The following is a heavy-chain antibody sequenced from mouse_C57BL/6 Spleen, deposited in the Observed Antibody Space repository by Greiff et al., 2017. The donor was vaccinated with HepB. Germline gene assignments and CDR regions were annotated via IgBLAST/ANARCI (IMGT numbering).Heavy chain of an antibody. CDR1: GFTFSSYA. V-gene: IGHV5-4*01. Sequence: EVQLQESGGGLVKPGGSLKLSCAASGFTFSSYAMSWVRQTPEKRLEWVATISDGGSYTYYPDNVKGRFTISRDNAKNNLYLQMSHLKSEDTAMYYCARQTTVVAHYYAMDYWGQGTSVTVSS. CDR2: ISDGGSYT. D-gene: IGHD1-1*01. CDR3: ARQTTVVAHYYAMDY. J-gene: IGHJ4*01.